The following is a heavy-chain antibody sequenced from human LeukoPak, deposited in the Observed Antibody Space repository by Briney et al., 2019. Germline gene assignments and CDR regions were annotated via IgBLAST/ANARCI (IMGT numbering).Heavy chain of an antibody. CDR3: ASRPLSSYYFDY. CDR2: IYYSGSA. J-gene: IGHJ4*02. V-gene: IGHV4-59*08. CDR1: GDXIGNYY. D-gene: IGHD2/OR15-2a*01. Sequence: PSETLSLTCTVSGDXIGNYYCSWIRQPPGKGLEWIGYIYYSGSANYNPSLKSRVTISVDTSKNQFSLKLSSVTAADTAVYYCASRPLSSYYFDYWGQGTLVTVSS.